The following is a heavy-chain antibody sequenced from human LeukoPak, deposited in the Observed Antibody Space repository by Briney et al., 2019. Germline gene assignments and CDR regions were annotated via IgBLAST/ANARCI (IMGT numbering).Heavy chain of an antibody. Sequence: SETLSLTCTVSGGSISSSSYYWGWIRQPPGKGLEWIGSIYHSGGTYYNPSLKSRVTISVDTSKNQFSLKLSSVTAADTAVYYCARGRMSSSTLHSTYYYYFYMDVWGKGTTVTVSS. J-gene: IGHJ6*03. D-gene: IGHD4-11*01. CDR3: ARGRMSSSTLHSTYYYYFYMDV. CDR1: GGSISSSSYY. V-gene: IGHV4-39*01. CDR2: IYHSGGT.